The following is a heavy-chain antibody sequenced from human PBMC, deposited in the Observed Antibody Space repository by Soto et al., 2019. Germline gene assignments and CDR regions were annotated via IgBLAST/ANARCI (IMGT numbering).Heavy chain of an antibody. CDR1: GGSISSYY. J-gene: IGHJ4*02. CDR2: IYYSGST. V-gene: IGHV4-59*01. CDR3: ARTSRLRYYDGSGYARTEFDY. D-gene: IGHD3-22*01. Sequence: SETLSLTCTVSGGSISSYYWSWIRQPPGKGLEWVGYIYYSGSTNYNPSLKSRGTISVDTSKNQFSLKLSAVAAAETAVYYCARTSRLRYYDGSGYARTEFDYLGQGTLVTVSS.